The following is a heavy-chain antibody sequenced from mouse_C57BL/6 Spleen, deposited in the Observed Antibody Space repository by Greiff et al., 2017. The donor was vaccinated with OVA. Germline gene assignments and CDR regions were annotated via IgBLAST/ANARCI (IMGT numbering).Heavy chain of an antibody. J-gene: IGHJ2*01. D-gene: IGHD1-1*01. V-gene: IGHV1-26*01. CDR2: INPNNGGT. CDR1: GYTFTDYY. Sequence: EVQLQQSGPELVKPGASVKISCKASGYTFTDYYMNWVKQSHGKSLEWIGDINPNNGGTSYNQKFKGKATLTVDKSSSTAYMELRSLTAEDSAVYYCAREITTVGANNYWGQGTTLTVSS. CDR3: AREITTVGANNY.